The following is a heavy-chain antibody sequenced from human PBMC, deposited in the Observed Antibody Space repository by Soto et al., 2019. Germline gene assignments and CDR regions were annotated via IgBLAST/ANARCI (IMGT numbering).Heavy chain of an antibody. D-gene: IGHD6-19*01. V-gene: IGHV4-4*02. CDR1: GGAITSSDW. CDR2: VSHSGTT. J-gene: IGHJ4*02. CDR3: AGGGVFGSAWYGVRY. Sequence: QVQLQESGPGLVKPSGTLSLTCAVSGGAITSSDWWSWVRQPPGKGLEWIGEVSHSGTTHYNSSRRRRAPIPVDESERHSSLQLHAVTAADTAVYSCAGGGVFGSAWYGVRYWGQGSLVTVSS.